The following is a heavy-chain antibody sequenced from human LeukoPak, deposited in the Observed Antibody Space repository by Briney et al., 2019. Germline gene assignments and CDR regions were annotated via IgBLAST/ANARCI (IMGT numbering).Heavy chain of an antibody. CDR3: AKDPFITMVRGLVLNSNWFDP. CDR2: IYSGGST. D-gene: IGHD3-10*01. J-gene: IGHJ5*02. Sequence: GGSLRLSCAASGFTVSSNYMSWVRQAPGKGLEWVSVIYSGGSTYYADSVKGRFTISRDNSKNTLYLQMNSLRAEDTAVYYCAKDPFITMVRGLVLNSNWFDPWGQGTLVTVSS. CDR1: GFTVSSNY. V-gene: IGHV3-53*01.